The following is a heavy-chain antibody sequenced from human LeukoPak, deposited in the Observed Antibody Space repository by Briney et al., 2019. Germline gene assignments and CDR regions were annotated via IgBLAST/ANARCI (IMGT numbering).Heavy chain of an antibody. Sequence: GGSLRLSCAASGFTFSDYYMGWIRQAPGKGLEWVSYISSNGSTIYYADSVKGRFTISRDNAKNSLYLQMNSLRAEDTAVYYCAHLGGMVIQNWGQGTLVTVSS. CDR1: GFTFSDYY. D-gene: IGHD3-16*01. CDR2: ISSNGSTI. J-gene: IGHJ1*01. CDR3: AHLGGMVIQN. V-gene: IGHV3-11*04.